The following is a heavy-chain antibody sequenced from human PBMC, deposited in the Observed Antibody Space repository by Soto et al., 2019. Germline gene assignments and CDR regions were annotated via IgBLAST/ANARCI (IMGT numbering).Heavy chain of an antibody. Sequence: GGSLGRSCAPSGFSFSSYGMQWVRKAPGKGLEWLAVIGYEGSNKYYADSVKGRFTIARDNSKNTLYLHMNSLRAEDTAVYYCARDEGLGVKYYYYGMDVWGQGTTVTVSS. D-gene: IGHD3-10*01. CDR3: ARDEGLGVKYYYYGMDV. J-gene: IGHJ6*02. CDR1: GFSFSSYG. CDR2: IGYEGSNK. V-gene: IGHV3-33*01.